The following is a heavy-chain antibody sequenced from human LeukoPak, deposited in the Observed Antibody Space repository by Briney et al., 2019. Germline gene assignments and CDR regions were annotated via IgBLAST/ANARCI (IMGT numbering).Heavy chain of an antibody. Sequence: GGSLRLSCAASGFTVSSNYMSWVRQAPGKGLEWVSVIYSGGSTYYADSVEGRFTISRDNSKNTLYLQMNSLRAEDTAVYYCAGVPSGYSYGDAFDIWGQGTMVTVSS. J-gene: IGHJ3*02. D-gene: IGHD5-18*01. CDR2: IYSGGST. V-gene: IGHV3-66*01. CDR1: GFTVSSNY. CDR3: AGVPSGYSYGDAFDI.